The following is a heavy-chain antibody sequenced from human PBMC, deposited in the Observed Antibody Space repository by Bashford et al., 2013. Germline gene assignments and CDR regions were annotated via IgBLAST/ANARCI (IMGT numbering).Heavy chain of an antibody. CDR2: IKQDGSEK. D-gene: IGHD3-3*01. CDR3: ARAGDDFWSGALYYYYGMDV. J-gene: IGHJ6*02. Sequence: VRQAPGKGLEWVANIKQDGSEKYYVDSVKGRFTISRDNAKNSLYLQMNSLRAEDTAVYYCARAGDDFWSGALYYYYGMDVWGQGTTVTVSS. V-gene: IGHV3-7*01.